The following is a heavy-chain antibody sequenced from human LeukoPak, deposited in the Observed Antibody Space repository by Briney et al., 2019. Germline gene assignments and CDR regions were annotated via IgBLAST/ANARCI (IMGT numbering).Heavy chain of an antibody. J-gene: IGHJ4*02. Sequence: ASVKVSCKASGYTFTDYYMHWVRQAPGQGLEWMGRINPNSGGTNYAQKFQGRVTMTRDTSISTAYMEVSRLRSDDTAVYYCARWREAMIDYWGQGTLVTVSS. V-gene: IGHV1-2*06. CDR2: INPNSGGT. CDR1: GYTFTDYY. CDR3: ARWREAMIDY. D-gene: IGHD5-18*01.